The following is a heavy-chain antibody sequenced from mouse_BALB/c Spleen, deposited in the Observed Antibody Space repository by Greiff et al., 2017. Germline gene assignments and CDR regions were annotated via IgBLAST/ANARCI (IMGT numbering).Heavy chain of an antibody. Sequence: QVQLQQSGPGLVAPSQCLSITCTASGFSFTSYGVSWVRQPPGKGLEWLGVIWGDGSTNYHSALISRLSISQDNSKSQVFLKLNSLQTDDTATYYCAKTGAWLAYWGQGTLVTVSA. J-gene: IGHJ3*01. CDR3: AKTGAWLAY. D-gene: IGHD1-1*02. CDR1: GFSFTSYG. CDR2: IWGDGST. V-gene: IGHV2-3*01.